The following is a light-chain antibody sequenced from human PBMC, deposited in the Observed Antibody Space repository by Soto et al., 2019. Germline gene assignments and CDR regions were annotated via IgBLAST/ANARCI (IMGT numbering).Light chain of an antibody. CDR3: SSYVGTDIWV. J-gene: IGLJ3*02. Sequence: QSALTQPPSASGSPGQSVTISCTGTSSDVGGYKYVSWYQQYPGKAPKLMIYEVTKRPSGVSDRFSGSKSGNTASLTVSGLQAEDEADYYCSSYVGTDIWVFGGGTKLTVL. CDR1: SSDVGGYKY. V-gene: IGLV2-8*01. CDR2: EVT.